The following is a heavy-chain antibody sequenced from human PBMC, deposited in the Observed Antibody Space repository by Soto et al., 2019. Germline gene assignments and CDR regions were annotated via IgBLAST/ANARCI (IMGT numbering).Heavy chain of an antibody. CDR3: AKDQSFYYDSSAGFDY. CDR2: ISGSGGST. V-gene: IGHV3-23*01. CDR1: GFTFSSYA. D-gene: IGHD3-22*01. J-gene: IGHJ4*02. Sequence: GGSLILSCAASGFTFSSYAVSWVRQAPGKGLEWVSAISGSGGSTYYADSVKGRFTISRDNSKNTLYLQMNSLRAEDTAVYYCAKDQSFYYDSSAGFDYWGQGTLVTVSS.